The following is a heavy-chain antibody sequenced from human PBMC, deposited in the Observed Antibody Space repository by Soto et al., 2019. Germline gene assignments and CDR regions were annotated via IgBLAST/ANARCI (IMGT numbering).Heavy chain of an antibody. V-gene: IGHV1-18*04. Sequence: QVQLVQSGAEVKKPGASVKVSCKASGYIFTTYAISWVRQAPGQGLEWMGGISGNNGKANYAQKFQGRVIMTTDTFTSTAYLELRNLRPDDTAVYYCARDGLRTNYYDPWGQGALVIASS. CDR3: ARDGLRTNYYDP. CDR2: ISGNNGKA. CDR1: GYIFTTYA. D-gene: IGHD3-16*01. J-gene: IGHJ5*02.